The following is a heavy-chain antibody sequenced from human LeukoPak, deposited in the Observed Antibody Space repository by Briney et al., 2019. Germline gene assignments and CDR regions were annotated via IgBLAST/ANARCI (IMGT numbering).Heavy chain of an antibody. J-gene: IGHJ5*02. CDR3: AKDTRVYDSSGYYSA. CDR1: GFTFSSYA. D-gene: IGHD3-22*01. CDR2: ISGSGGST. V-gene: IGHV3-23*01. Sequence: PGGSLRLSCAASGFTFSSYAMSWGRQAPGKGLEWVSAISGSGGSTYYADSVKGRFTISRDNSKNTLYLQMNSLRAEDTAVYYCAKDTRVYDSSGYYSAWGQGTLVTVSS.